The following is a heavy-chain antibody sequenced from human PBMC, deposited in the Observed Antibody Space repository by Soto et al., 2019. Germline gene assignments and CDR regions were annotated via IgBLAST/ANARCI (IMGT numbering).Heavy chain of an antibody. V-gene: IGHV3-23*01. Sequence: VQLLESGGGLVQPGGSLRLSCAASGFTFSSYAMSWVRQAPGKGLEWVSAISGSGGSTYYADSVKGRFTISRDNSKNTLYLQMNSLRAEDTAVYYCAKDQRFGELLPDAFDIWGQGTMVTVSS. CDR3: AKDQRFGELLPDAFDI. J-gene: IGHJ3*02. D-gene: IGHD3-10*01. CDR2: ISGSGGST. CDR1: GFTFSSYA.